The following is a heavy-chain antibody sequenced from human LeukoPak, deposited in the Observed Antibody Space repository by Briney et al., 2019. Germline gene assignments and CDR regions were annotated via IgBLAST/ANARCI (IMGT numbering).Heavy chain of an antibody. J-gene: IGHJ5*02. CDR3: ARKNYCSGGSCYSRGWFDP. V-gene: IGHV1-8*01. CDR2: MNPNSGNT. Sequence: ASVKVSCKASEYTFTSYDINWVRQATGQGLEWMGWMNPNSGNTVYAQKFQGRVTMTRDTSISTAYVELSSLRSEDTAMYYCARKNYCSGGSCYSRGWFDPWGQGTLVTVSS. D-gene: IGHD2-15*01. CDR1: EYTFTSYD.